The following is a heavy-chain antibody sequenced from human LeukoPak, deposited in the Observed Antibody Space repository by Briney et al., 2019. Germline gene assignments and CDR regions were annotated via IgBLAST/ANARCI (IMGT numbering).Heavy chain of an antibody. J-gene: IGHJ3*02. CDR3: ARDKPPYSYSSSWYLGAFDI. D-gene: IGHD6-13*01. CDR2: IYYSGST. V-gene: IGHV4-39*07. CDR1: GGSISSSSYY. Sequence: SETLSLTCTVSGGSISSSSYYWGWIRQPPGKGLEWIGSIYYSGSTYYNPSLKSRVTISVDTSKNQFSLKLSSVTAADTAVYYCARDKPPYSYSSSWYLGAFDIWGQGTMVTVSS.